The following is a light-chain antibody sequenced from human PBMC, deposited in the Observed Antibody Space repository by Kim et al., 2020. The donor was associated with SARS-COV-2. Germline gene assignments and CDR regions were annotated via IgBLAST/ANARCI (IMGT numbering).Light chain of an antibody. Sequence: GQQVTISCSGSRSNIGNNYVSWYQQLPGTAPKLLIYDNNKRRSGIPDRFSGSKSGTSAALDITGLQTGDEADYYCETWDNSLSAGVFGGGTQLTVL. J-gene: IGLJ2*01. V-gene: IGLV1-51*01. CDR3: ETWDNSLSAGV. CDR1: RSNIGNNY. CDR2: DNN.